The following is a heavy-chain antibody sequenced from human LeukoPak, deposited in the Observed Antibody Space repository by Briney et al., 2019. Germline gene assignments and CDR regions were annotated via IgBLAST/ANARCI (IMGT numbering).Heavy chain of an antibody. Sequence: GGPLRLSCAASGFTVSSNYMSWVRQAPGKGLEWVSVIYSGGNTYYADSVKGRLTISRDNSKNTLYLQMNSLRAEDTAVYYCARDGYGSGLNGGRWFDPWGQGTLVTVSS. D-gene: IGHD6-19*01. CDR3: ARDGYGSGLNGGRWFDP. CDR2: IYSGGNT. CDR1: GFTVSSNY. V-gene: IGHV3-53*01. J-gene: IGHJ5*02.